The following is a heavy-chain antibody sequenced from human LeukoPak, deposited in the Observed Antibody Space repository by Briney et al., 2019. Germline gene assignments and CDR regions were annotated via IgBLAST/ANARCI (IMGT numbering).Heavy chain of an antibody. CDR1: GFTFSAYG. CDR2: ISYDGSYE. J-gene: IGHJ4*02. D-gene: IGHD5-24*01. V-gene: IGHV3-30*04. CDR3: ARERRRDGYNYKDY. Sequence: GGSLRLSCAVSGFTFSAYGMHWVRQAPGKGLEWVAVISYDGSYEAYADSVKGRFTVSRDSSKNTLYLQLNSLRPEDTGLYYCARERRRDGYNYKDYWGQGTQVSVSS.